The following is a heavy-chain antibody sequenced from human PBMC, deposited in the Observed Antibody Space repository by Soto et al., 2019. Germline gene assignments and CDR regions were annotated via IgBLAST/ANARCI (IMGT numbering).Heavy chain of an antibody. V-gene: IGHV4-59*01. CDR1: GGSISDYK. D-gene: IGHD3-16*02. CDR3: ARMRGLGEISPYFDS. Sequence: QVQLQESGPGLVKPSETLSLTCSVSGGSISDYKWNWIRQPPGKGLEWIGYIYYSGRTNYNPSLKSRVTISLVTSTKQFSLRLRSVTAADTAVYYCARMRGLGEISPYFDSWGQGTLVTVSS. CDR2: IYYSGRT. J-gene: IGHJ4*02.